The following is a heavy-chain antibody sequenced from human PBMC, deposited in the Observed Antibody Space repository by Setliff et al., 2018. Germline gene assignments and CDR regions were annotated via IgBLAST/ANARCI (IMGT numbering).Heavy chain of an antibody. V-gene: IGHV4-61*01. CDR2: IDYSGST. CDR1: GDSLRSGTQY. J-gene: IGHJ4*02. Sequence: ASETLSLTCSVVGDSLRSGTQYWAWIRQPPGKGLEWIGYIDYSGSTNYNPSLKSRVTISVDTSQNQFSLKLSSVTAADTAAYYCASHPRVTIFGVVAFDYWGQGILVTVSS. CDR3: ASHPRVTIFGVVAFDY. D-gene: IGHD3-3*01.